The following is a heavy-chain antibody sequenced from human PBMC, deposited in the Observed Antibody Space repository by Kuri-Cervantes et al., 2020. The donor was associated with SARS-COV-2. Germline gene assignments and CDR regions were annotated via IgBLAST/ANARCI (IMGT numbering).Heavy chain of an antibody. D-gene: IGHD6-19*01. J-gene: IGHJ4*02. Sequence: ASVKVSCKASGYTFTSYGISWVRQAPGQGLEWMGWISAYNGNTNYAQKLQGRVTMTTDTSTSTAYMELSSLRSEDMAVYYCANAVAGIRFDYWGQGTLVTVSS. CDR3: ANAVAGIRFDY. CDR2: ISAYNGNT. CDR1: GYTFTSYG. V-gene: IGHV1-18*03.